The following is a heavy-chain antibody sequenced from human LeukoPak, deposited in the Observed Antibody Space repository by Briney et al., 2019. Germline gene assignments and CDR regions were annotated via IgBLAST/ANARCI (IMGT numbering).Heavy chain of an antibody. V-gene: IGHV3-48*03. CDR1: GFTFSSYE. CDR2: ISSSGSTI. Sequence: VQPGGSLRLSCAASGFTFSSYEMNWVRQAPGKGLEWVSYISSSGSTIYYADSVKGRFTISRDNAKNSLYLQMNSLRAEDTAVYYCARDRGPWYSYGNDAFDIWGQGTMVTVSS. CDR3: ARDRGPWYSYGNDAFDI. J-gene: IGHJ3*02. D-gene: IGHD5-18*01.